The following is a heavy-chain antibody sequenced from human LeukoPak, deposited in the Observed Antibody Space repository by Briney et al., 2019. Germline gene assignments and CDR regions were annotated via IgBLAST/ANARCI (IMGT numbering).Heavy chain of an antibody. V-gene: IGHV3-21*01. CDR2: ISTSSSYI. Sequence: PGGSLRLSCAASGFTFSDYNMNWVRQAPGKGLEWVSSISTSSSYINYADSVKGRFTISRDNAKNSLYLQMSSLRAEDTAVYYWARGRGYSGYADSWGQGTLVTVSS. J-gene: IGHJ4*02. D-gene: IGHD5-12*01. CDR1: GFTFSDYN. CDR3: ARGRGYSGYADS.